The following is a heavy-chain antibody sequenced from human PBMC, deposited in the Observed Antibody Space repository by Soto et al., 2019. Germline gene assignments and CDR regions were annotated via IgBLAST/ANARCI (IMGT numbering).Heavy chain of an antibody. Sequence: PGGSLRLSCAAPGFTFSDYYMSWIRQAPGKGLEWVSYISSSGSTIYYADSVKGRFTISRDNAKNSLYLQMNSLRAADTAVYYCARGLEWLIDIYAMDVWGQGTTVTVSS. CDR2: ISSSGSTI. D-gene: IGHD3-3*01. J-gene: IGHJ6*02. CDR3: ARGLEWLIDIYAMDV. CDR1: GFTFSDYY. V-gene: IGHV3-11*01.